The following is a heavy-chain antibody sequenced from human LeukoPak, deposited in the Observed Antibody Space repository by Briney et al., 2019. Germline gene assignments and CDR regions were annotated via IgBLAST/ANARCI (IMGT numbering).Heavy chain of an antibody. D-gene: IGHD3-22*01. CDR1: GGSISSSSYY. J-gene: IGHJ4*02. CDR2: IYYSGST. Sequence: SETLSLTCPVSGGSISSSSYYWGWIRQPPGKGLEWIGSIYYSGSTYYNPSLKSRVTISVDTSKNQFSLKLSSVTAADTAVYYCARCTSYYYDWDYWGQGTLVTVSS. V-gene: IGHV4-39*01. CDR3: ARCTSYYYDWDY.